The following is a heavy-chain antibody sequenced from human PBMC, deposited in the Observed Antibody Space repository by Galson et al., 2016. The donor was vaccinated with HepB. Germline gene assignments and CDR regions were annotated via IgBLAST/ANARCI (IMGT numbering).Heavy chain of an antibody. CDR2: IYPGDADT. Sequence: QSGAEVKKPGESLKISCTGSRNTFTDHWIGWVRQRPGKGLEWMGIIYPGDADTGYSPSFQGQVTISADKSSRYAYLQWSSLKASDTAMYYCVRRGDGYDFDLWGQGTLVTVSS. CDR3: VRRGDGYDFDL. J-gene: IGHJ4*02. D-gene: IGHD5-24*01. V-gene: IGHV5-51*01. CDR1: RNTFTDHW.